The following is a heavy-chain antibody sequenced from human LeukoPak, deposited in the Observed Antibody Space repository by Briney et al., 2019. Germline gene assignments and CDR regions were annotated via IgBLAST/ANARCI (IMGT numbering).Heavy chain of an antibody. CDR1: GYTFTSYG. V-gene: IGHV1-18*01. Sequence: GASVKVSCKASGYTFTSYGISWLRQAPGQGLEWMGWISAYNGNTNYAQKLQGRVTMATDTSTSTAYMELRSLRSDDTAVYYCARDRYCSSTSCRYYYYYGMDVWGQGTTVTVSS. CDR2: ISAYNGNT. D-gene: IGHD2-2*01. CDR3: ARDRYCSSTSCRYYYYYGMDV. J-gene: IGHJ6*02.